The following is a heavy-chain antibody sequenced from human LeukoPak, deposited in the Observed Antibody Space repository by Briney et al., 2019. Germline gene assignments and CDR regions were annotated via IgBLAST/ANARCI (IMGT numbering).Heavy chain of an antibody. D-gene: IGHD1-26*01. V-gene: IGHV1-18*01. J-gene: IGHJ4*02. CDR2: ISAYNGNT. CDR1: GGTFSSYA. CDR3: ARDQGGSYDFDY. Sequence: ASVKVSCKASGGTFSSYAISWVRQAPGQGLEWMGWISAYNGNTNYAQKLQGRVTMTTDTSTSTAYMELRSLRSDDTAVYYCARDQGGSYDFDYWGQGTLVTVSS.